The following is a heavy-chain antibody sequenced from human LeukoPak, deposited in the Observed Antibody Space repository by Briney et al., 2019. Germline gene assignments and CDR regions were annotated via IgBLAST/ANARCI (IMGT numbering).Heavy chain of an antibody. J-gene: IGHJ3*01. D-gene: IGHD3-10*01. CDR3: ARLSFMVYPLSQSTPMGAFDV. V-gene: IGHV4-39*01. Sequence: SETLSLTCTVSGGFIHYWNFYWAWIRQSPGKGLQWMGSISHRGSSDYNPSLNSRISMSVDDSKNRFSLKLTSVNAADTAVYYCARLSFMVYPLSQSTPMGAFDVWGRGTAVTVSS. CDR2: ISHRGSS. CDR1: GGFIHYWNFY.